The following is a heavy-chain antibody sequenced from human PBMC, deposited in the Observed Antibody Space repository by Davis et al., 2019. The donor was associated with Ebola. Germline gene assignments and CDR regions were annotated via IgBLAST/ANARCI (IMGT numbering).Heavy chain of an antibody. J-gene: IGHJ4*02. Sequence: MPSETLSLTCTVSGGSISSYYWSWIRQPPGKGLEWIGYIYYSGSTNYNPSLKSRVTISVDTSKNQFSLKLSSVTAADTAVYYCARGMGSGWLHYFDYWGQGTLVTVSS. CDR1: GGSISSYY. CDR2: IYYSGST. D-gene: IGHD6-19*01. V-gene: IGHV4-59*08. CDR3: ARGMGSGWLHYFDY.